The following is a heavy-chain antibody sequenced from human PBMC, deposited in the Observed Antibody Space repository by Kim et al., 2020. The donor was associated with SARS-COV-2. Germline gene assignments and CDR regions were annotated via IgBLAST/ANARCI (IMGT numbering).Heavy chain of an antibody. J-gene: IGHJ4*02. CDR3: ARRAPASDFDY. Sequence: ASVKVSCKASGYTFTSYAMHWVRQAPGQRLEWMGWFNAGNGNTKYSQKLQGRVTITRDTSASTAYMELSSLRSEDTAVYYCARRAPASDFDYWGQGTLVTVSS. CDR2: FNAGNGNT. CDR1: GYTFTSYA. V-gene: IGHV1-3*01.